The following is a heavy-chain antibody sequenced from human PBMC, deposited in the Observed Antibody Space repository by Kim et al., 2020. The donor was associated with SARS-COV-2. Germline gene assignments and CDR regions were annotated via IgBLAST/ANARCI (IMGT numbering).Heavy chain of an antibody. Sequence: GGSLRLSCAASGFTFSGYYMNWVRQAPGKGLEWLSHISSSGTDINYAASVKGRFTISRDNAQNSLYLQMTSLRAEDTAVYYCARGLTYYYGLGTYYHLATGYF. CDR3: ARGLTYYYGLGTYYHLATGYF. V-gene: IGHV3-11*04. CDR2: ISSSGTDI. J-gene: IGHJ1*01. CDR1: GFTFSGYY. D-gene: IGHD3-10*01.